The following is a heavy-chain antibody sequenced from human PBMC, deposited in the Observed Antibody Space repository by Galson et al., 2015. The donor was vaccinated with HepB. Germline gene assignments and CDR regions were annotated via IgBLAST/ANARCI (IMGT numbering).Heavy chain of an antibody. J-gene: IGHJ3*02. CDR2: LSKDGSDE. CDR3: AKHLRDTSGYYWDDVFDI. Sequence: SLRLSCAASGFTFSTYGIHWVRQAPGKGLEWVAFLSKDGSDEYYADSVKGRFTISRDNSKNTLYMQMNSLRAEDTAVYFCAKHLRDTSGYYWDDVFDIWGQGTKVIASS. D-gene: IGHD3-22*01. V-gene: IGHV3-30*18. CDR1: GFTFSTYG.